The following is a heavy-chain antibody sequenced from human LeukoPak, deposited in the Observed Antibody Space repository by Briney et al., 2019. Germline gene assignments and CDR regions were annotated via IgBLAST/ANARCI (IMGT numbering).Heavy chain of an antibody. V-gene: IGHV3-7*03. D-gene: IGHD4-17*01. J-gene: IGHJ5*02. CDR1: GLTFSTYG. CDR2: IKQDGSEK. CDR3: ARDACDYGDYGCGWFDP. Sequence: GGSLRLSCAASGLTFSTYGMHWVRQAPGKGLEWVANIKQDGSEKYYVGSVKGRFTISRDNAKNSLYLQMNSLRAEDTAVYYCARDACDYGDYGCGWFDPWGQGTLVTVSS.